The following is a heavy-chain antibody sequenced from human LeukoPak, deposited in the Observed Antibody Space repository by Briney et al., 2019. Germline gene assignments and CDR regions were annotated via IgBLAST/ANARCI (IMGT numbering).Heavy chain of an antibody. CDR2: ISYDGSNT. Sequence: PGRSLRLSCAASGFTFTNYCIHWARHAPGKGPEWVAVISYDGSNTYYADSVKGRFTISRDNSKNTVYLQMNSLRPEDTAVYYCARDPTMVRGTMDVWGKGTTVTVSS. CDR1: GFTFTNYC. D-gene: IGHD3-10*01. J-gene: IGHJ6*03. CDR3: ARDPTMVRGTMDV. V-gene: IGHV3-30*04.